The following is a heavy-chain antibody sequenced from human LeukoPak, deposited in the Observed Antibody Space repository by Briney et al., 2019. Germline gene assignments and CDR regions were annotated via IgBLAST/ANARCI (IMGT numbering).Heavy chain of an antibody. J-gene: IGHJ4*02. V-gene: IGHV3-48*03. D-gene: IGHD2-15*01. CDR2: ISSSGSTI. CDR1: GFTFSSYE. CDR3: ARQYCSGGSCLTYFDY. Sequence: PGGSLRLSCAASGFTFSSYEMNWVRQAPGKGLEWVSYISSSGSTIYYADSVKGRFTISRDNAKNSLYLQMNSLRAEDTAVYYCARQYCSGGSCLTYFDYWGQGTLVTVSS.